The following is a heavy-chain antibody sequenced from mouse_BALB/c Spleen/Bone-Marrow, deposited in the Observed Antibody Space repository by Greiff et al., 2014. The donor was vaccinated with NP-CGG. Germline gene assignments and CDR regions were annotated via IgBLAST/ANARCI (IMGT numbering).Heavy chain of an antibody. Sequence: QVQLKESGPELVRPGVSVEISCKGSGYTFTDYAMHWVKQSRAKSLEWIGVISTYSGNTNYNQKFKGKATMTVDKSSSTAYMELARLTSEDSAIYYCARWYNWDAFAYWGQGTLVTVSA. J-gene: IGHJ3*01. CDR1: GYTFTDYA. V-gene: IGHV1S137*01. CDR3: ARWYNWDAFAY. CDR2: ISTYSGNT. D-gene: IGHD4-1*01.